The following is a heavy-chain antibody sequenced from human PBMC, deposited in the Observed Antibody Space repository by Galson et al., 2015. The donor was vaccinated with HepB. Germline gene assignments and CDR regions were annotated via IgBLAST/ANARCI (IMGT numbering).Heavy chain of an antibody. CDR3: ASIETKMTTVTHDAFDI. Sequence: ETLSLTCAVYGGSFSGYYWSWIRQPPGKGLEWIGEINHSGSTNYNPSLKSRVTISVDTSKNQFSLKLSSVTAADTAVYYCASIETKMTTVTHDAFDIWGQGTMVTVSS. CDR2: INHSGST. J-gene: IGHJ3*02. D-gene: IGHD4-17*01. V-gene: IGHV4-34*01. CDR1: GGSFSGYY.